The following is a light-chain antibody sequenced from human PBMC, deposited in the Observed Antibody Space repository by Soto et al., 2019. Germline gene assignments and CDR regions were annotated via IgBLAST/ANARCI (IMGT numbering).Light chain of an antibody. Sequence: DIQMTQSPSSLSASVGDRVTITCRASQGISSFLAWFQQKPGKAPKSLIYDASTLQSGVSSRFSGSGSDTHCTLTISSLQPEDFATYSCQQYHSYPASFGQGTKVEIK. CDR3: QQYHSYPAS. V-gene: IGKV1-16*01. CDR1: QGISSF. J-gene: IGKJ1*01. CDR2: DAS.